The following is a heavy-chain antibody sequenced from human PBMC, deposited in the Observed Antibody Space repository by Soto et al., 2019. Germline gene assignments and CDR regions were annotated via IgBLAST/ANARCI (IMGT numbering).Heavy chain of an antibody. CDR2: IVVGSGNT. D-gene: IGHD6-13*01. V-gene: IGHV1-58*02. CDR3: AADRVAAAGLFDY. J-gene: IGHJ4*02. Sequence: SVKVSCKASGFTFTSSAMQWVRQARGQRLEWIGWIVVGSGNTNYAQKFQERVTITRDMSTSTAYMELSSLRSEDTAVYYCAADRVAAAGLFDYWGQGTLVTVSS. CDR1: GFTFTSSA.